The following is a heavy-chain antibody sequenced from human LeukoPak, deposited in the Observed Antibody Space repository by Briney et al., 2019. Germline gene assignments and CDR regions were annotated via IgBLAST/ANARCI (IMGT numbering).Heavy chain of an antibody. Sequence: GGSLRLSCAVSGFTMRDNDMTWVRQAPGKELEWVSLIYSSGGTSYADSVKGRFTISKDNSKNTLYLQMNSLRAEDTAVYYCAKRPLSSCNWGLGTLVTVSS. V-gene: IGHV3-66*01. CDR2: IYSSGGT. J-gene: IGHJ4*01. CDR3: AKRPLSSCN. D-gene: IGHD5/OR15-5a*01. CDR1: GFTMRDND.